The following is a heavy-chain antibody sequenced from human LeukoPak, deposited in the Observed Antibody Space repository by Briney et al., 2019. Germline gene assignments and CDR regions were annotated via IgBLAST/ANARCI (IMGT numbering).Heavy chain of an antibody. J-gene: IGHJ4*02. CDR3: ARLYYSASGYPDY. CDR2: IYPDDSDT. CDR1: GFIFTHYW. V-gene: IGHV5-51*01. D-gene: IGHD3-22*01. Sequence: GELLKISCKGSGFIFTHYWIGWVRQEPGKGLEWMGIIYPDDSDTRYSPSFQGQVTISADKSINTAFLQWSSLKASDSAIYYCARLYYSASGYPDYWGQGTLVTVSS.